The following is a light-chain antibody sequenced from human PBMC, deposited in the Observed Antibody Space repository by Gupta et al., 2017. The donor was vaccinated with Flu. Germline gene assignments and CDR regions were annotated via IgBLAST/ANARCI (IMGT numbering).Light chain of an antibody. V-gene: IGKV3-20*01. CDR3: HQYVDSPG. CDR2: GAS. J-gene: IGKJ1*01. Sequence: EIVLTQSPGTLSLSPGEGATLSCRASQTVSSSYLAWYQQKPGQAPRLLIYGASNRATGIPDRFGSSWSGTDFTLTISRLEPEDFAVYYCHQYVDSPGFGQGTKVEIK. CDR1: QTVSSSY.